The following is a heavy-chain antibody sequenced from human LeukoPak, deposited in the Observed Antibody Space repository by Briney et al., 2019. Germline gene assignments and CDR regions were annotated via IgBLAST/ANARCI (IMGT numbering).Heavy chain of an antibody. J-gene: IGHJ4*02. CDR1: GFTFDDYG. Sequence: GGSLRLTCAASGFTFDDYGMTWVRQAPGKGLEWVSGLKWNGDNIRYADSVKGRFTISRDNARSSLYLQMNSLRAEDTALYYCARRRDSSGYYYFDYWGQGTLVTVSS. V-gene: IGHV3-20*04. CDR2: LKWNGDNI. CDR3: ARRRDSSGYYYFDY. D-gene: IGHD3-22*01.